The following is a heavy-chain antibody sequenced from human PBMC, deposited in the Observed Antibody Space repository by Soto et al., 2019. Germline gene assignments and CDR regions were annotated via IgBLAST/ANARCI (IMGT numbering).Heavy chain of an antibody. Sequence: SQTLSLTCAISGDSVSINSAAWNLIRQSPSRGLEWLGRTYYRSKWYNDYAVSVKSRITINPDTSKNQFSLQLNSVTPEDTAVYYCARVGFIRYSSSHYYYGMDVWGQGTTVTVSS. CDR2: TYYRSKWYN. J-gene: IGHJ6*02. CDR1: GDSVSINSAA. V-gene: IGHV6-1*01. D-gene: IGHD6-19*01. CDR3: ARVGFIRYSSSHYYYGMDV.